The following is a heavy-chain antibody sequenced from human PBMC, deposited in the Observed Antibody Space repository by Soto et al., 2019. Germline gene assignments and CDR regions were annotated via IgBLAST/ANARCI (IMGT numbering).Heavy chain of an antibody. J-gene: IGHJ4*02. CDR3: ARGPKIRSYYDFWSGYYMDFDY. D-gene: IGHD3-3*01. CDR2: INHSGST. Sequence: SETLSLTCAVYGGSFSGYYWSWIRQPPGKGLEWIGEINHSGSTNYNPSLKSRVTISVDTSKNQFSLKLSSVTAADTAVYYCARGPKIRSYYDFWSGYYMDFDYQGQGTLVTVSS. V-gene: IGHV4-34*01. CDR1: GGSFSGYY.